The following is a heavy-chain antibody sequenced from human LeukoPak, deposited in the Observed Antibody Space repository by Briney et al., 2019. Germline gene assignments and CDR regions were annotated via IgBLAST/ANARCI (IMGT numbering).Heavy chain of an antibody. V-gene: IGHV4-4*07. J-gene: IGHJ3*02. CDR2: IYTSGST. CDR1: GGSISSYY. Sequence: SETPSLTCTVSGGSISSYYWSWIRQPAGKGLEWIGRIYTSGSTNYNPSLKSRVTMSVDTSKNQFSLKLSSVTAADTAVYYCARDTVAATHDAFDIWGQGTMVTVSS. D-gene: IGHD2-15*01. CDR3: ARDTVAATHDAFDI.